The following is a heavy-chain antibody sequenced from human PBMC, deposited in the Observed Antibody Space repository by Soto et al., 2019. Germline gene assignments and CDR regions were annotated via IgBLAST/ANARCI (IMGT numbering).Heavy chain of an antibody. CDR3: AKHEMGATRY. CDR1: GFTFSSFA. J-gene: IGHJ4*02. V-gene: IGHV3-23*01. CDR2: IGARGDDT. Sequence: GGSLRLSCSASGFTFSSFAMSWVRQAPGKGLEWVSAIGARGDDTYYADSVKGRFTISRDNSKNMIFLQMNSLGAEDTAIYFCAKHEMGATRYWGQGTLVTVSS. D-gene: IGHD1-26*01.